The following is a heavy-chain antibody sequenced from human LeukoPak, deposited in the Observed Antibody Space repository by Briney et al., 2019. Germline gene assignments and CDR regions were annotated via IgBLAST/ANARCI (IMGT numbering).Heavy chain of an antibody. D-gene: IGHD3-3*01. CDR3: ARRGRYDFWFDY. V-gene: IGHV4-34*01. Sequence: SETLSLTCAVYGGSFSGYYWSWIRQPPGKGLEWIGEINHSGSTNYNPSLKSRVTISVDTSKNQFSLKLSSVTAADTAVYYCARRGRYDFWFDYWGQGTLVTVSS. J-gene: IGHJ5*01. CDR2: INHSGST. CDR1: GGSFSGYY.